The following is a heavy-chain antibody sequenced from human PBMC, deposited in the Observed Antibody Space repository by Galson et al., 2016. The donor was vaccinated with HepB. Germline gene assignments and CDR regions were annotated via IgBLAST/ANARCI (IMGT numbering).Heavy chain of an antibody. CDR1: GVSISSSSYY. D-gene: IGHD2-2*01. Sequence: SETLSLTCTVSGVSISSSSYYWGWIRQPPGKGLEWTGSMHYTGKAYYNPSLQSRVTISLDTTKNQFSLKLTSVAAADTAVYYCGALHCTSTSCYVAYWGQGYLVPVSS. J-gene: IGHJ4*02. CDR3: GALHCTSTSCYVAY. CDR2: MHYTGKA. V-gene: IGHV4-39*01.